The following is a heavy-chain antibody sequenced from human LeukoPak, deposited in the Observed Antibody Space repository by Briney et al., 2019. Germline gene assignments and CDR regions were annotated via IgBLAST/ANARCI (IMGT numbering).Heavy chain of an antibody. D-gene: IGHD4-17*01. CDR1: GYTYTGYY. J-gene: IGHJ4*02. Sequence: AASVKVSCKASGYTYTGYYMHLVRQAPGQGLEWMGWINPNSGGTNYAQKFQGRVTMTRDTSISTAYMELSRLRSDDTAVYYCARPIGGYGDPFDYWGQGTLVTVSS. CDR3: ARPIGGYGDPFDY. V-gene: IGHV1-2*02. CDR2: INPNSGGT.